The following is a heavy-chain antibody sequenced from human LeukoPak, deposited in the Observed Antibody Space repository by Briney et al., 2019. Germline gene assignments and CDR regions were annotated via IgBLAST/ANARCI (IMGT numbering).Heavy chain of an antibody. CDR1: GFTFSSYE. CDR3: VRETAYRFDP. D-gene: IGHD1-1*01. J-gene: IGHJ5*02. Sequence: GGSLRLSCATSGFTFSSYEMNWVRQAPGKGLEWVSYISSSGSTIYYADSVKGRFTISRDNAKNTLYLQMNSLRDEDTAVYFCVRETAYRFDPWGQGTLVIVSS. V-gene: IGHV3-48*03. CDR2: ISSSGSTI.